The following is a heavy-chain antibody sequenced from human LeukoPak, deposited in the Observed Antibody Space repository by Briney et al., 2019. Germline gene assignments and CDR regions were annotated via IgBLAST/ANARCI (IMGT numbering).Heavy chain of an antibody. J-gene: IGHJ4*02. CDR3: ARGNWGSSVVDC. CDR1: GXTFSDYY. D-gene: IGHD7-27*01. V-gene: IGHV3-11*05. Sequence: GGSLRLSCAASGXTFSDYYMSWIRQAPGKGLEWVSYISTRSSHTNYADSMEGRFTISRDNAKNSLYLQMNSLRAEDTAVYYCARGNWGSSVVDCWGQGTLVTVSS. CDR2: ISTRSSHT.